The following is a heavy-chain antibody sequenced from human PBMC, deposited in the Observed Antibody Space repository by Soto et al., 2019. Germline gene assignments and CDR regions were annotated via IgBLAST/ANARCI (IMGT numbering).Heavy chain of an antibody. CDR2: ISGSGGST. CDR1: GFTFSSYA. J-gene: IGHJ3*02. CDR3: AKGLYYGSVSYFDAFDI. V-gene: IGHV3-23*01. Sequence: GGSLRLSCAASGFTFSSYAMSWVRQAPGKGLEWVSAISGSGGSTYYADSVKGRFTISRDNSKNTLYLQMNSLRAEDTAVYYCAKGLYYGSVSYFDAFDIWGQGTMVTVSS. D-gene: IGHD3-10*01.